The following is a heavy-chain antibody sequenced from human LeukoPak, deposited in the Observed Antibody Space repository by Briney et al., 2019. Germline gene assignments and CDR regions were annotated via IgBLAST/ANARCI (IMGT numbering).Heavy chain of an antibody. CDR2: INTKSKSM. Sequence: GGSLRLSCLASGFTFNTFTMNWVRQAPGKGLEWISFINTKSKSMYYADSVKGRFTISRDNFRNSLYLQMNNLRAEDTALYCCVRDRDWAFDYWGQGTLVTVSS. CDR1: GFTFNTFT. J-gene: IGHJ4*02. D-gene: IGHD3-9*01. V-gene: IGHV3-48*01. CDR3: VRDRDWAFDY.